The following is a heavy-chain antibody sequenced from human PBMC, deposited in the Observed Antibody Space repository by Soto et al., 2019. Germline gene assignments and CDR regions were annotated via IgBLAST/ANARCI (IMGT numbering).Heavy chain of an antibody. CDR2: ISYDGSNK. J-gene: IGHJ4*02. Sequence: QVQLVESGGGVVQPGRSLRLSCAASGFTFSSYGMHWVRQAPGKVLEWVAVISYDGSNKYYADSVKGRFTISRDNSKNTLYLQMNSLRAEDTAVYYCAKPTYYYDSSGYLPDYWGQGTLVTVSS. CDR1: GFTFSSYG. D-gene: IGHD3-22*01. V-gene: IGHV3-30*18. CDR3: AKPTYYYDSSGYLPDY.